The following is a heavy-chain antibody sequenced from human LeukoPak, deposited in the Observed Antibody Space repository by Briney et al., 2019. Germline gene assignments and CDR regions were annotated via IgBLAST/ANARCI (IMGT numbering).Heavy chain of an antibody. Sequence: GGSLRLSCVASGFTFSDYYMNWIRQAPGKGLEWVSFISSSGSTIHHADSVKGRFTISRDNAKNSLYLQMNSLRAEDTAVYYCARVETGSSYWGQGTLVTVSS. CDR3: ARVETGSSY. CDR1: GFTFSDYY. V-gene: IGHV3-11*01. J-gene: IGHJ4*02. CDR2: ISSSGSTI. D-gene: IGHD1-26*01.